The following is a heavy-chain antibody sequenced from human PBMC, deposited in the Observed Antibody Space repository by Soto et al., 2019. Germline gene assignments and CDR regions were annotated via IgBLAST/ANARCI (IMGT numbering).Heavy chain of an antibody. Sequence: GALRLSCAASGFTFSSYSMNWVRQAPGKGLEWVSSISSSSSYIYYADSVKGRFTISRDNAKNSLYLQMNSLRAEDTAVYYCAKHYYGSGSYYKMASLVDGMDVWGQGTTVTVSS. CDR2: ISSSSSYI. CDR3: AKHYYGSGSYYKMASLVDGMDV. J-gene: IGHJ6*02. CDR1: GFTFSSYS. D-gene: IGHD3-10*01. V-gene: IGHV3-21*01.